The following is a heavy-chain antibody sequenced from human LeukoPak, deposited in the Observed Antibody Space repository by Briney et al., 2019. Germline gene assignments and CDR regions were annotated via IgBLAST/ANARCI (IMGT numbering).Heavy chain of an antibody. J-gene: IGHJ4*02. CDR1: GFTFSNAW. CDR3: TTVALDYGDYVATNFDY. Sequence: PGGSVRLSCAASGFTFSNAWMSWVRQAPGKGLEWVGRIKSKTDGGTTDYAAPVKGRFTISRDDSKNTLYLQMNSLKTEDTAVYYCTTVALDYGDYVATNFDYWGQGTLVTVSS. D-gene: IGHD4-17*01. CDR2: IKSKTDGGTT. V-gene: IGHV3-15*01.